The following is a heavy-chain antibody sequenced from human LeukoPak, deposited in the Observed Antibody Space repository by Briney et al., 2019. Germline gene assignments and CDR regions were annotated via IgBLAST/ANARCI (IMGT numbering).Heavy chain of an antibody. J-gene: IGHJ4*02. CDR3: ARDLGYNYGYYFDF. D-gene: IGHD5-18*01. CDR1: GFTFSSYN. V-gene: IGHV3-48*01. Sequence: GGSLRLSCAASGFTFSSYNMNWVRQTPGKGLEWASYISSSGSTIYYADSVKGRFTVSRDNAKNSLYLQMNSLRAEDTAVYYCARDLGYNYGYYFDFWGQGTLVTVSS. CDR2: ISSSGSTI.